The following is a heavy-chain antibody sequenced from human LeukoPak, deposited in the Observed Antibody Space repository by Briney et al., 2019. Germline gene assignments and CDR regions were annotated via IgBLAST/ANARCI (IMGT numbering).Heavy chain of an antibody. CDR3: AKRGPGPVAGSYDF. Sequence: GESLRLSCVGSGFTFSEYAMNWVRQTPGKGLEWISSLGARGDIFYADSVQGRFTISRDNSNNAAHLQMNSLRPEDTAIYYCAKRGPGPVAGSYDFWGQGTLVTVSS. D-gene: IGHD6-19*01. CDR1: GFTFSEYA. J-gene: IGHJ4*02. V-gene: IGHV3-23*01. CDR2: LGARGDI.